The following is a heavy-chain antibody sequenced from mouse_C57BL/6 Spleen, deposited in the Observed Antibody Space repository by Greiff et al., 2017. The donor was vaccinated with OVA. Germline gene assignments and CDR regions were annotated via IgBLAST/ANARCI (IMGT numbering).Heavy chain of an antibody. V-gene: IGHV1-42*01. D-gene: IGHD3-2*02. Sequence: EVKLMESGPELVKPGASVKISCKASGYSFTGYYMNWVKQSPEKSLEWIGEINHSTGGTTYNQKFKAKATLTVDKSSSTAYMQLKSLTSEDSAVYYCARMTAHGYAMDYWGQGTSVTVSS. CDR3: ARMTAHGYAMDY. CDR1: GYSFTGYY. CDR2: INHSTGGT. J-gene: IGHJ4*01.